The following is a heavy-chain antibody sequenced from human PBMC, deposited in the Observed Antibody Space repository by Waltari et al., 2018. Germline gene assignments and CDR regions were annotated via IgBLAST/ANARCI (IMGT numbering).Heavy chain of an antibody. V-gene: IGHV4-59*11. CDR2: IYYSGST. D-gene: IGHD5-12*01. CDR3: ARDGMATTSGYFDY. CDR1: GGSISSHY. J-gene: IGHJ4*02. Sequence: QVQLQESGPGLVKPSETLSLTCTVSGGSISSHYWSWIRQPPGKGLEWIGYIYYSGSTNYNPSLKSRVTISVDTSKNQFSLKLSSVTAADTAVYYCARDGMATTSGYFDYWGQGTLVTVSS.